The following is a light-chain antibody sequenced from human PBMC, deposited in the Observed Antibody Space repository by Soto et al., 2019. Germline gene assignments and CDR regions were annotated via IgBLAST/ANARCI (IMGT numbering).Light chain of an antibody. V-gene: IGLV2-23*02. J-gene: IGLJ2*01. CDR2: EDS. Sequence: QSVLTQPASVSGSPGQSITISCTGTSSDVGSYNLVSWYQHHPGKAPKLMIYEDSKRPSGISNHFTGSKSGNTASLTISGLQGEDEADYYCCSYAGSSTFVVFGGGTKLTVL. CDR3: CSYAGSSTFVV. CDR1: SSDVGSYNL.